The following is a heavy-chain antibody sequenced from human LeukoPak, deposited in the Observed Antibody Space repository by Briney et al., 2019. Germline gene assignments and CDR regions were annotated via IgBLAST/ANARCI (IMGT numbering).Heavy chain of an antibody. V-gene: IGHV3-21*04. CDR1: GFTFSTYT. Sequence: GGSLRLSCAASGFTFSTYTMNWVRQAPGKGLEWVSSISSGTSYIYYADSVKGRFTISRDNAKNSLYLQMNSLRVEDTAVYYCAKSWNYYDSSGDDALDIWGQGTMVTVSS. D-gene: IGHD3-22*01. CDR2: ISSGTSYI. CDR3: AKSWNYYDSSGDDALDI. J-gene: IGHJ3*02.